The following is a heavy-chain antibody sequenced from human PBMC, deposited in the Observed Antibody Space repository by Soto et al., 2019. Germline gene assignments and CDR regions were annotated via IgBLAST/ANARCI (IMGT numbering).Heavy chain of an antibody. CDR2: ISDGGDTS. D-gene: IGHD6-19*01. CDR3: ARGGGPQWLATLFLDS. J-gene: IGHJ5*02. V-gene: IGHV3-23*01. CDR1: GFSFRSYA. Sequence: DVQLLESGGGLEQPGGSLRLSCAVSGFSFRSYAMSWVRQAPGKGLELVSVISDGGDTSYYADSVKGRFTIFRDNSKNTVGLEIDSPRGEDTAIYYCARGGGPQWLATLFLDSWGRGTLVTVSS.